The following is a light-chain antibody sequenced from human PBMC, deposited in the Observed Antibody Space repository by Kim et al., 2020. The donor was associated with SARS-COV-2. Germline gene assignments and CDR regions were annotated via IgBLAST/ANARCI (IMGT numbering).Light chain of an antibody. CDR1: KLGDKY. Sequence: VSPGQTASITCSGDKLGDKYACWYKQKPGQSPVLVIYRDSKRPSGIPERFSGSSSGNTATLTIGGTQTMDEADYYCQAWDSSTVVFGGGTQLTVL. V-gene: IGLV3-1*01. CDR3: QAWDSSTVV. J-gene: IGLJ2*01. CDR2: RDS.